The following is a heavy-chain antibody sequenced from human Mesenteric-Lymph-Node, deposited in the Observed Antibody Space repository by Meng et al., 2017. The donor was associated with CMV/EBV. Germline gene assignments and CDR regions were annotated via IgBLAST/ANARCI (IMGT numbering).Heavy chain of an antibody. Sequence: GGSFSGYYWSGIRQPPGKGLEGIGEVNHSGSTNYNPSLKSRVTISVDTSKNQFSLKLSSVTAADTAVYYCARDLGSTMVRGVQTYYWGQGTLVTVSS. CDR2: VNHSGST. CDR3: ARDLGSTMVRGVQTYY. D-gene: IGHD3-10*01. J-gene: IGHJ4*02. CDR1: GGSFSGYY. V-gene: IGHV4-34*01.